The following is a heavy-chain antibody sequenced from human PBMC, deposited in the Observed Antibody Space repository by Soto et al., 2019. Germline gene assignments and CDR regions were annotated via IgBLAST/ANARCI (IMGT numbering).Heavy chain of an antibody. CDR1: GFTFSSYS. V-gene: IGHV3-48*01. Sequence: QTRGSLRLSCAASGFTFSSYSINWCRHSPFKGLEWVSYISSSSTIYYADSVKGRFTVSRDNVKNTLSLQMNSLRPEDTAVYYCAKDSGYQLPDNYFYYGLDVWGQGTTVTVSS. D-gene: IGHD2-2*01. J-gene: IGHJ6*02. CDR3: AKDSGYQLPDNYFYYGLDV. CDR2: ISSSSTI.